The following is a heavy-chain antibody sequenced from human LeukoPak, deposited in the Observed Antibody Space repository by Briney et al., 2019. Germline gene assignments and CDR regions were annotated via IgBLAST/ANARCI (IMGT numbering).Heavy chain of an antibody. CDR1: GGTFSSYA. V-gene: IGHV1-69*13. CDR3: ARDGVGATKRGAFDY. J-gene: IGHJ4*02. Sequence: SVKVSCKASGGTFSSYAISWVRQAPGQGLEWMGGIIPIFDTANYAQKFQGRVTITADESTSTAYMELSSLKSEDTAVYYCARDGVGATKRGAFDYWGQGTLVTVSS. D-gene: IGHD1-26*01. CDR2: IIPIFDTA.